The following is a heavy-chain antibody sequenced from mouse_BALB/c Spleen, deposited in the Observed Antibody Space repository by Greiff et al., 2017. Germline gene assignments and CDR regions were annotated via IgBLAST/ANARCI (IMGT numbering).Heavy chain of an antibody. CDR3: TKDRYGVSMDY. J-gene: IGHJ4*01. D-gene: IGHD2-14*01. Sequence: EVQLQQSGAVLARPGASVKMSCKASGYTFTSYWMHWVKQRPGQGLEWIGAIYPGNSDTSYNQKFKGKAKLTAVTSTSTAYLELSSLTNEDSAVYSCTKDRYGVSMDYWGQGTSVTVSS. V-gene: IGHV1-5*01. CDR2: IYPGNSDT. CDR1: GYTFTSYW.